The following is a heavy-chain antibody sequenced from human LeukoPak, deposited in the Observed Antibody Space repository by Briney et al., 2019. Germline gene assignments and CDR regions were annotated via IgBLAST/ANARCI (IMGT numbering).Heavy chain of an antibody. D-gene: IGHD6-25*01. V-gene: IGHV3-23*01. Sequence: GGSLRLSCAASGFTFSTYAMTWVRQAPGKGLEWVLTLSGNGVSTYYADSVKGRFTISRDNSKNTLYLQMNSLRAEDTAVYYCAKGPERYYFDNWGQGTLVTVSS. CDR3: AKGPERYYFDN. J-gene: IGHJ4*02. CDR1: GFTFSTYA. CDR2: LSGNGVST.